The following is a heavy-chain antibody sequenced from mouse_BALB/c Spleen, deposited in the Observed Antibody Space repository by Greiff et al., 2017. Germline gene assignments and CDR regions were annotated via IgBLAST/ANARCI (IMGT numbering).Heavy chain of an antibody. CDR2: INSNGGST. J-gene: IGHJ3*01. D-gene: IGHD2-3*01. Sequence: EVKLVESGGGLVKPGGSLKLSCAASGFAFSSYYMSWVRQTPEKRLELVAAINSNGGSTYYPDTVKGRFTISRDNAKNTLYLQMSSLKSEDTALYYCARIYDGYPAYWGQGTLVTVSA. V-gene: IGHV5-6-2*01. CDR1: GFAFSSYY. CDR3: ARIYDGYPAY.